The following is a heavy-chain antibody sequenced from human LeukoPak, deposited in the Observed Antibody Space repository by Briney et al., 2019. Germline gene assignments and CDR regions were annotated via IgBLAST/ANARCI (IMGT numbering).Heavy chain of an antibody. CDR1: GFTFSSHG. CDR2: IWYDGSNK. Sequence: PGGSLRLSCAASGFTFSSHGMHWVRQAPGKGLEWVAVIWYDGSNKDYADSVKGRFTISRDNSKNTLYLQMNSLRAEDTAVYYCAKQTDMVTGGFDSWGQGTMVTVSS. V-gene: IGHV3-33*06. J-gene: IGHJ3*02. D-gene: IGHD5-18*01. CDR3: AKQTDMVTGGFDS.